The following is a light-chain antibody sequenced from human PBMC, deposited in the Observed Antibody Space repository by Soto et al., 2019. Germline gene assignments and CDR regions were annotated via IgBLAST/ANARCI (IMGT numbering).Light chain of an antibody. V-gene: IGKV3-15*01. CDR2: DTS. J-gene: IGKJ5*01. Sequence: DIVLTQSPVTLSLSPGERATLSCRASQSVSSKLAWYQQKPGQAPRLLIYDTSTRATGIPARFSGSGSGTEFTLTISSIQSEDFAVYYCQQYNNWPPITFGQGTRLEIK. CDR3: QQYNNWPPIT. CDR1: QSVSSK.